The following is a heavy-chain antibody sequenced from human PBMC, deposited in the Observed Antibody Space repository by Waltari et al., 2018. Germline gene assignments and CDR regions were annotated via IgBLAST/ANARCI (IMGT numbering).Heavy chain of an antibody. CDR2: IRNRADKT. CDR1: GFPFSDYA. CDR3: ARDLNIAARPNYFDY. V-gene: IGHV3-23*01. D-gene: IGHD6-6*01. Sequence: EVQLFLSGGGWGQPGGSLRLSCESSGFPFSDYAMRCALPAPGKGLEWVSAIRNRADKTYYADAVKGRFTISRDNFKSILYLQINSLRVEDTALYYCARDLNIAARPNYFDYWGQGTLVTVSS. J-gene: IGHJ4*02.